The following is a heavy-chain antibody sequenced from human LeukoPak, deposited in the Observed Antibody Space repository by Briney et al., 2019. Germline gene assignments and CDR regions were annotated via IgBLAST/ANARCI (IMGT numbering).Heavy chain of an antibody. CDR1: GFTLSSYA. V-gene: IGHV3-9*01. CDR3: AKDKGSGRDYYFDY. J-gene: IGHJ4*02. D-gene: IGHD3-10*01. Sequence: GGSLRLSCAASGFTLSSYAMHWVRQAPGKGLEWVSGISWNSGSIGYADSVKGRFTISRDNAKNSLYLQMNSLRAEDTALYYCAKDKGSGRDYYFDYWGQGTLVTVSS. CDR2: ISWNSGSI.